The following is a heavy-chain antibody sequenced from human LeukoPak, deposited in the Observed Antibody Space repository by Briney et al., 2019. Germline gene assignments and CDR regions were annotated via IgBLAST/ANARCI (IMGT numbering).Heavy chain of an antibody. CDR1: GGSISDYY. CDR3: ARYDSSCFDY. Sequence: SETLSLTCTVSGGSISDYYWNWIRQPAGRGLEWIGRIYSSGITNYNPSLKSRVTLSMDTSKNQFSLKLSTVTAADTAKYYCARYDSSCFDYWGQGTLVTVSS. J-gene: IGHJ4*02. V-gene: IGHV4-4*07. D-gene: IGHD6-13*01. CDR2: IYSSGIT.